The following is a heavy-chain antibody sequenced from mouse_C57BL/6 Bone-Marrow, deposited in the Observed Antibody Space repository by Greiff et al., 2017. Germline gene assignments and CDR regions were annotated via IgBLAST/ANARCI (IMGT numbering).Heavy chain of an antibody. Sequence: QVQLQQPGAELVRPGSSVKLSCKASGYTFTSYWMHWVKQRPIQGLEWIGNIDPSDSETHYNQKFKDKATLTVDKSSSTACMQLSSLASEDSAVYYGAIYCGYGGDYWGQGTTLTVSS. J-gene: IGHJ2*01. CDR1: GYTFTSYW. D-gene: IGHD2-2*01. CDR3: AIYCGYGGDY. CDR2: IDPSDSET. V-gene: IGHV1-52*01.